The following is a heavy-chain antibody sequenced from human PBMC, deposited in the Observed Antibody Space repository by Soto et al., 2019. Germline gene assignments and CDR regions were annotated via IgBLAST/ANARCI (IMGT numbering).Heavy chain of an antibody. D-gene: IGHD3-9*01. Sequence: QVQLVQSGAEVKKPGASVKVSCKASGYTFTSYGISWVRQAPGQGLEWMGWISAYNGNTNYAQKLHGRVTMTTDTSTSTAYMELRSLRSDDTAVYYCARGRLSFNWLLYNWFDPWGQGTLVTVSS. CDR1: GYTFTSYG. V-gene: IGHV1-18*01. CDR3: ARGRLSFNWLLYNWFDP. CDR2: ISAYNGNT. J-gene: IGHJ5*02.